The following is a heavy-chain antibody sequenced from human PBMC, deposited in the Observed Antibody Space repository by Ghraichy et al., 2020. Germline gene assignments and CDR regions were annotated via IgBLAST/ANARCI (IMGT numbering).Heavy chain of an antibody. CDR1: GYTFTGYY. Sequence: ASVKVSCKASGYTFTGYYMHWVRQAPGQGLEWMGWINPNSGGTNYAQKFQGRVTMTRDTSISTAYMELSRLRSDDTAVYYCARDNSPHAYYYDSSGRYLTAADYWGQRTLVAVSS. CDR3: ARDNSPHAYYYDSSGRYLTAADY. J-gene: IGHJ4*02. CDR2: INPNSGGT. V-gene: IGHV1-2*02. D-gene: IGHD3-22*01.